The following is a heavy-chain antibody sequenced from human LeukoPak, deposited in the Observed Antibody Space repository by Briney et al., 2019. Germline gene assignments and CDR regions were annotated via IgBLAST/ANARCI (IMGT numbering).Heavy chain of an antibody. Sequence: GGTLRLSCAASGFTLSSYAMSWVRQAPGKGLEWVSAISGSGGRTYYADSVKGRFTISSDNSKNTLYLQMNSLRAEDTAVYYCAKNSPPSLWFGELFVDYWGQGTLVTVSS. V-gene: IGHV3-23*01. CDR1: GFTLSSYA. CDR3: AKNSPPSLWFGELFVDY. D-gene: IGHD3-10*01. CDR2: ISGSGGRT. J-gene: IGHJ4*02.